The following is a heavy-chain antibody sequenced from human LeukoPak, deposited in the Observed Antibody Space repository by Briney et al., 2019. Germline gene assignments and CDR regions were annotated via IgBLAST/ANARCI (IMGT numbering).Heavy chain of an antibody. CDR3: TTADYYGSGSYPY. Sequence: KPGGSLRLSCAASGFTFSNAYMTWVRQAPGKGLEWVGHIKSKIDGGTTDYAAPVKGRFTISRDDSKNTLYLQMNSLKTEDTAVYYCTTADYYGSGSYPYWGQGTLVTVSS. CDR1: GFTFSNAY. CDR2: IKSKIDGGTT. V-gene: IGHV3-15*01. J-gene: IGHJ4*02. D-gene: IGHD3-10*01.